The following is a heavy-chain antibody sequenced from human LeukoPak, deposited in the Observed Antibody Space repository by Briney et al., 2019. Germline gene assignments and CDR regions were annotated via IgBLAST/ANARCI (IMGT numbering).Heavy chain of an antibody. CDR3: VRENGYCSSSSCSQVYYGMDV. J-gene: IGHJ6*02. V-gene: IGHV3-64*04. CDR1: GFTFSSYA. CDR2: ISSNGGST. D-gene: IGHD2-2*03. Sequence: GGSLRLSCSASGFTFSSYAMHWVRQAPGKGLEYVSAISSNGGSTYYADSVKGRFTISRDNSKNTLYLQMNSLRAEDTAVYYCVRENGYCSSSSCSQVYYGMDVWGQGTTVTVSS.